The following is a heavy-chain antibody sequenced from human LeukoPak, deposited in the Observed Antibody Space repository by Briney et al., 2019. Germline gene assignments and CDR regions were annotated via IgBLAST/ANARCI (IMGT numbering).Heavy chain of an antibody. CDR3: AKAIDLDYDILTGPRGGFDY. CDR2: ISGSGGST. CDR1: GFTFSSYG. D-gene: IGHD3-9*01. V-gene: IGHV3-23*01. J-gene: IGHJ4*02. Sequence: PGGSLRLSCAASGFTFSSYGMSWVRQAPGKGLEWVSAISGSGGSTYYADSVKGRFTISRDNSKNTLYLQMNSPRAEDTAVYYCAKAIDLDYDILTGPRGGFDYWGQGTLVTVSS.